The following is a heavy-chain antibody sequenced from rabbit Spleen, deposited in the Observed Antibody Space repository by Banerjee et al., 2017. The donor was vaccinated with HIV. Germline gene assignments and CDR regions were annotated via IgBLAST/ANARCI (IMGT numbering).Heavy chain of an antibody. CDR3: ARDLAGVIGWNFYL. CDR1: GFSFNSGYD. J-gene: IGHJ4*01. Sequence: QSLEESGGGLVKPGASLTLTCKASGFSFNSGYDMCWVRQAPGKGLEWIACVYAGSSGSTYSATWAKGRFTISKPSSTTVTLQMTSLTAADTATYFCARDLAGVIGWNFYLWGQGTLVTVS. D-gene: IGHD4-1*01. V-gene: IGHV1S40*01. CDR2: VYAGSSGST.